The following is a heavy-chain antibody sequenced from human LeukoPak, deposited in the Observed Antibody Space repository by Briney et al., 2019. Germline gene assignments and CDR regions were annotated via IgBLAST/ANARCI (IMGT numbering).Heavy chain of an antibody. CDR1: VYTFTSYG. Sequence: ASVKLSCKASVYTFTSYGISWVRQAPRQGLEWMGCIIAYNGNTNYAQKLQGRVTMTTDTSTSKAYMELRSLRFDDTAVYYCAREWGSGPDRHYYYMDVWGKGTTVTVSS. CDR2: IIAYNGNT. CDR3: AREWGSGPDRHYYYMDV. V-gene: IGHV1-18*01. J-gene: IGHJ6*03. D-gene: IGHD6-19*01.